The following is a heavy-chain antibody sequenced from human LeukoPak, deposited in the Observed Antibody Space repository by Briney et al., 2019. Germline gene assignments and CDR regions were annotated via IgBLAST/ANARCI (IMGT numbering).Heavy chain of an antibody. J-gene: IGHJ3*02. Sequence: SETLSLTCAVYGGSFSGYYWSWIRQPPGKGLEWIGEINRSGSTNYNPSLKSRVTISVDTSNNQFSLKLSSVTAADTAVYYCARYDSSGYHTSWAFDIWGQGTMVTVSS. V-gene: IGHV4-34*01. D-gene: IGHD3-22*01. CDR2: INRSGST. CDR3: ARYDSSGYHTSWAFDI. CDR1: GGSFSGYY.